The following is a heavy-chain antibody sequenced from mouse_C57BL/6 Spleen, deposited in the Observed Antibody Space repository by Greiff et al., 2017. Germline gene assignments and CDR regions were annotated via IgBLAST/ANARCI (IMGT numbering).Heavy chain of an antibody. CDR2: IYPGDGDT. D-gene: IGHD1-1*01. J-gene: IGHJ2*01. V-gene: IGHV1-82*01. Sequence: QVQLQQSGPELVKPGASVKISCKASGYAFSSSCMDWVKQRPGKGLEWIGRIYPGDGDTNYNGKFKGKATLTEYKSSGTAYMQLSSLTSEDSAVCVRKVNTVVEGYWGQGTTLTVSS. CDR3: KVNTVVEGY. CDR1: GYAFSSSC.